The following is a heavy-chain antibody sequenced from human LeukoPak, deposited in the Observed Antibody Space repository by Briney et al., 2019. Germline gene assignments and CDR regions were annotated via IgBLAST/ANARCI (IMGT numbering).Heavy chain of an antibody. D-gene: IGHD6-19*01. Sequence: SETLSLTCTVSRGSISSYYWGWIRQPPGKGLEWIGSIYHSGSTYYNPCLKSRVTISVDTSKNQFSLKVSSVTAADTAVYYCARQSIALAATGNWGQGTLVTVSS. CDR1: RGSISSYY. CDR3: ARQSIALAATGN. CDR2: IYHSGST. J-gene: IGHJ4*02. V-gene: IGHV4-39*01.